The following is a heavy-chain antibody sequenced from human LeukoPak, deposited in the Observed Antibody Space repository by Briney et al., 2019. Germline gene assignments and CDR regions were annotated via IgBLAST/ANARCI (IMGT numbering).Heavy chain of an antibody. CDR1: GYTFTGYY. V-gene: IGHV1-2*02. D-gene: IGHD3-10*02. CDR3: ARGQMFGELLGY. CDR2: INPNSGGT. Sequence: ASVKVSCKASGYTFTGYYMHWVRQAPGQGLEWMGRINPNSGGTNYAQKFQGRVTMTRDTSISTAYMELSRLRSDDTAVYYCARGQMFGELLGYWGQGTLVTVSS. J-gene: IGHJ4*02.